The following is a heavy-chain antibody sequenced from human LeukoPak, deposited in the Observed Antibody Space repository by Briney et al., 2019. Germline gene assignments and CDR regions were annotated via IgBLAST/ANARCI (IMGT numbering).Heavy chain of an antibody. V-gene: IGHV4-59*12. D-gene: IGHD6-13*01. Sequence: SETLSLTCTVSGGSINSYYWSWIRQPPGKGLEWIGYIYYSGSTKYNPSLKSRVTISVDTSKNQFSLKLNSVTAADTAVYYCARDHSSSSEDYWGQGTLVTVSS. CDR3: ARDHSSSSEDY. CDR1: GGSINSYY. J-gene: IGHJ4*02. CDR2: IYYSGST.